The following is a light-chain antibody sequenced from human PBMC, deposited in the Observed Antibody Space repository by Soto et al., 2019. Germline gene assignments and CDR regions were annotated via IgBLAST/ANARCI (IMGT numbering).Light chain of an antibody. CDR1: QSVSSN. Sequence: EIVMTQSPATLSVSPGERATLSCRASQSVSSNLAWYQQKPGQAPRLLIYGASTRATGIPAWFSGSGSATEFTLTISSLQSEDFAVYYCQQYNNWPPLTFGGGNKVEIK. CDR3: QQYNNWPPLT. J-gene: IGKJ4*01. CDR2: GAS. V-gene: IGKV3-15*01.